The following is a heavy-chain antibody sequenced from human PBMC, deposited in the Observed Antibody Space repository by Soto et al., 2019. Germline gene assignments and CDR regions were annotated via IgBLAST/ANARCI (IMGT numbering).Heavy chain of an antibody. Sequence: QVQLVQSGAEVKKPGASVKVSCKASGYTFTSYGISWVRQAPGQGLEWMGWISAYNGNTNYAQKLQGRVTMTTDTSTSTAYMELRSLRSNDTAVYYCARVNPHYDISEDAFDIWGQGTMVTVSS. CDR3: ARVNPHYDISEDAFDI. V-gene: IGHV1-18*01. J-gene: IGHJ3*02. CDR2: ISAYNGNT. CDR1: GYTFTSYG. D-gene: IGHD3-9*01.